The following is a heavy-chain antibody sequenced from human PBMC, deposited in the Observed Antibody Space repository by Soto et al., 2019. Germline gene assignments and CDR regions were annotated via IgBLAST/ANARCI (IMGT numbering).Heavy chain of an antibody. Sequence: PVKVSCKASGGTFSSYAISWVRQAPVQGLEWMGGIIPIFGTANYAQKFQGRVTITADESTSTAYMELSSLRSEDTAVYYCARGGNNTPMPHDCWPQGPLVPVSS. V-gene: IGHV1-69*13. CDR1: GGTFSSYA. CDR2: IIPIFGTA. J-gene: IGHJ4*02. CDR3: ARGGNNTPMPHDC. D-gene: IGHD2-2*01.